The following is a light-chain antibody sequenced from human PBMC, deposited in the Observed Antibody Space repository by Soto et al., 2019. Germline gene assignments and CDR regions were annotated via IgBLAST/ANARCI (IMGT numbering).Light chain of an antibody. CDR3: QQYNNWPPIT. Sequence: EIVLTQSPGTLSLSAGEGATLSCRASQGVSSSYIAWYQQKPGQAPRLLIYGASTRATGIPARFSGSGSGTDFTLTISSLQSDDFAVYYCQQYNNWPPITFGQGTRLEIK. CDR2: GAS. V-gene: IGKV3-15*01. CDR1: QGVSSS. J-gene: IGKJ5*01.